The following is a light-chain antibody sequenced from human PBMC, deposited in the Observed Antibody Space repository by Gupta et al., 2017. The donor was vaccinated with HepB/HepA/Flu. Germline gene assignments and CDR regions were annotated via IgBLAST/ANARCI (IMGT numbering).Light chain of an antibody. J-gene: IGKJ4*01. V-gene: IGKV3-15*01. CDR1: QTVDSR. Sequence: EIVMTQSPATLSVSPGERVTLSCRASQTVDSRLAWYQQKPGQAPRIRIYGSSTRATGIPARFTGSGFGTEFTLTISSLQSEDFAVYYCQQHSNWPPLTFGGGTKVEIK. CDR2: GSS. CDR3: QQHSNWPPLT.